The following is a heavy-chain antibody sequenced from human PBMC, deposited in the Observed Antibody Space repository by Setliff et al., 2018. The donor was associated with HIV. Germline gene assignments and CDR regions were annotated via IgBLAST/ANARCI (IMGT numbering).Heavy chain of an antibody. CDR1: GYTFTGHY. CDR2: VNPNSGDA. Sequence: VASVKVSCKASGYTFTGHYLHWVRQAPGQGLEWLGWVNPNSGDAIYAQNFQGRVTMTRDTSINAAYMELRGLRSDDTAVYYCARNFGLSPPGKYYYYYGLDSWGQGTTVTVSS. D-gene: IGHD3-10*01. V-gene: IGHV1-2*02. CDR3: ARNFGLSPPGKYYYYYGLDS. J-gene: IGHJ6*02.